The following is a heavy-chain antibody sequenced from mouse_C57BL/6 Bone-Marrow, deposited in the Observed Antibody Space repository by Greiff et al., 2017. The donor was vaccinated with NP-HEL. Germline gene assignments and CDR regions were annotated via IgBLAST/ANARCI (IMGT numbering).Heavy chain of an antibody. V-gene: IGHV1-39*01. D-gene: IGHD1-1*01. Sequence: EVQLQQSGPELVKPGASVKISCKASGYSFTDYNMNWVKQSNGKSLEWIGVINPNYGTTSYNQKFKGKATLTVDQSSSTAYMQLNSLTSEDSAVYYCARSRFITTVVAYWYFDVWGTGTTVTVSS. CDR2: INPNYGTT. CDR1: GYSFTDYN. J-gene: IGHJ1*03. CDR3: ARSRFITTVVAYWYFDV.